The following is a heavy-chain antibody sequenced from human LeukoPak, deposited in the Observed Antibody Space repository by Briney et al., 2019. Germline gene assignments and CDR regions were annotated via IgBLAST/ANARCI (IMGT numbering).Heavy chain of an antibody. Sequence: SETLSLTCTVSGGSISSYYWSWIRQPAGKGLEWIGRIYTSGSTNYNPSLKSRVSLSLDTSKNQFSLKLSSVTAVDTAVYYCARQTGSGLFILPGGQGTLVTVSS. J-gene: IGHJ4*02. D-gene: IGHD3/OR15-3a*01. V-gene: IGHV4-4*07. CDR1: GGSISSYY. CDR3: ARQTGSGLFILP. CDR2: IYTSGST.